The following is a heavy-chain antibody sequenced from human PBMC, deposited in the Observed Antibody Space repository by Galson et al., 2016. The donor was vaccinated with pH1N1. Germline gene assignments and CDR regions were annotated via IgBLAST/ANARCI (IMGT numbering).Heavy chain of an antibody. CDR3: AHRLYGDYVVWFDP. V-gene: IGHV2-5*01. CDR2: IYWNDGK. D-gene: IGHD4-17*01. Sequence: PALVKPTQTLTLTCTFSGFSLSTSGVGVGWIRQPPGKALEWLALIYWNDGKRYSPSMKSRLTITKDTSKNQVVLTMTNMDHLDTATYYCAHRLYGDYVVWFDPWGQGTLVTFSS. CDR1: GFSLSTSGVG. J-gene: IGHJ5*02.